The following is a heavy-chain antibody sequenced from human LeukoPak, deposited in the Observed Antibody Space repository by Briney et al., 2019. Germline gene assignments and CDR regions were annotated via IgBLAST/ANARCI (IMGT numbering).Heavy chain of an antibody. V-gene: IGHV4-59*08. Sequence: SETLSLTCTVSGGSISSYYWSWIRQPPGKGLEWSGYIYYSGSTNYNPSLKSRVTISADTSKNQFSLKLSSVTAADTAVYYCARYSRGELVHYFDYWGQGTLVTVSS. CDR1: GGSISSYY. CDR3: ARYSRGELVHYFDY. CDR2: IYYSGST. J-gene: IGHJ4*02. D-gene: IGHD1-26*01.